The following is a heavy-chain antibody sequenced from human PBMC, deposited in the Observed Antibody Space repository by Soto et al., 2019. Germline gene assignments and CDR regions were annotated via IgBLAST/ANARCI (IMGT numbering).Heavy chain of an antibody. CDR3: ARSRRVGGSKDYYYGMDV. CDR1: GDSVSSNSAA. D-gene: IGHD1-26*01. Sequence: SQTLSLTCAISGDSVSSNSAAWNWIRQSPSRGLEWLGRTYYRSKWYNDYAVSVKSRITINPDTSKNQFSLQLNSVTPEDTAVYYCARSRRVGGSKDYYYGMDVWGQGTTVTVSS. CDR2: TYYRSKWYN. V-gene: IGHV6-1*01. J-gene: IGHJ6*02.